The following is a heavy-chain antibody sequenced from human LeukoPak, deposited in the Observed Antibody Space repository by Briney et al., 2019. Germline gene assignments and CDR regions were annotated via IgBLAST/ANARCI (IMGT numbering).Heavy chain of an antibody. CDR3: ASASEGIGYFDF. V-gene: IGHV4-59*12. CDR1: GGSISSYY. Sequence: SSETLSLTCTVSGGSISSYYWSWIRQAPGKGLEWIGYVYHTGKTNYTPPLNTRLSISVDTSKNRFLLKMTSVTAADTGLYYFASASEGIGYFDFWGQGPLATAS. D-gene: IGHD2-21*01. CDR2: VYHTGKT. J-gene: IGHJ4*02.